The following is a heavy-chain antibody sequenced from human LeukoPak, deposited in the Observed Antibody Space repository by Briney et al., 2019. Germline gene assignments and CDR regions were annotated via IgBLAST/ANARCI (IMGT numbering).Heavy chain of an antibody. CDR2: ISPSGST. J-gene: IGHJ2*01. D-gene: IGHD4-23*01. V-gene: IGHV4-4*09. CDR3: ATDYGGNSDWYFDL. Sequence: PSETLSLTCTASGGSIRSYYWTWIRQPPGKGLEWIGDISPSGSTNYNPSLKSRVTISVDTSKNQFSLKLSSVTAADTAVYHCATDYGGNSDWYFDLWGRGTLVTVSS. CDR1: GGSIRSYY.